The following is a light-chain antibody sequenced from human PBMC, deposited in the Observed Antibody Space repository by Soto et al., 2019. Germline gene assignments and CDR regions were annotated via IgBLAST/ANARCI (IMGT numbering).Light chain of an antibody. CDR1: QSVSSN. CDR3: QQYNNWPPWT. Sequence: EIVMTQSPATLSVSPGERATLSCRASQSVSSNLAWYQQKPGQAPRLLIYDASTRATGIPPRFSGRGSGTEFTLVISSLQSEDFAVYYCQQYNNWPPWTFGQGTKVEIK. CDR2: DAS. V-gene: IGKV3-15*01. J-gene: IGKJ1*01.